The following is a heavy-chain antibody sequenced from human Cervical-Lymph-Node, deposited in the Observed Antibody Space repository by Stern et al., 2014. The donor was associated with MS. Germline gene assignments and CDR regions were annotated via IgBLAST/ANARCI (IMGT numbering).Heavy chain of an antibody. CDR3: ARLSWQQQLVNAFDI. J-gene: IGHJ3*02. CDR1: GYSFTSYW. V-gene: IGHV5-51*03. Sequence: VQLVQSGAEVKKPGESLKISCKGSGYSFTSYWIGWVRQMPGKGLEWMGSIYPGDSDTRYSPSFQGQVTISADKSISTAYLQWSSLKAADTAMYYCARLSWQQQLVNAFDIWGQGTMVTVSS. D-gene: IGHD6-13*01. CDR2: IYPGDSDT.